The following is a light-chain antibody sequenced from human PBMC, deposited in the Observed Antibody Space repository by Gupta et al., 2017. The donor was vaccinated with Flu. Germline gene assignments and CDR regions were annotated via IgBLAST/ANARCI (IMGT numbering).Light chain of an antibody. J-gene: IGKJ5*01. CDR1: QSVSSS. CDR2: DAL. CDR3: HQRRNWPLT. Sequence: EIVLTQSPATLSLSPGERATLSCRASQSVSSSLGWYQQKPGQAPRLLIFDALHRVTGIPARFSGSGSGTDFTLSINSLEPEDFAIYYCHQRRNWPLTFGQGTQVEIK. V-gene: IGKV3-11*01.